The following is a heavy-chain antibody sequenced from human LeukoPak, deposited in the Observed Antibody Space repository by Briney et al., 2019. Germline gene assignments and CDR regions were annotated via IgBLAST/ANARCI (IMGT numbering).Heavy chain of an antibody. CDR2: IYTSGST. Sequence: SETLSLTCTVSGGSISSYYWSWIRQPAGKGLEWIGRIYTSGSTNYNPSLKSRVTMSVDTSKNQFSLKLSSVTAADTAVYYCARDLDHSGSYFFDAFDIWGQGTMVTVSS. J-gene: IGHJ3*02. CDR1: GGSISSYY. D-gene: IGHD1-26*01. CDR3: ARDLDHSGSYFFDAFDI. V-gene: IGHV4-4*07.